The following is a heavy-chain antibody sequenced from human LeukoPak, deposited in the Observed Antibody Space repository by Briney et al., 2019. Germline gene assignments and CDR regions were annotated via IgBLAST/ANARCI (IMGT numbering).Heavy chain of an antibody. Sequence: ASVKVSCKASGYTFTGYYMHWVRQAPGQGLEWIGWINPNSGGTNYAQKFQGRVTMTRDTSISTAYMELSRLRSDDTAVYYCARDLGVLLWFGELLFPVSGLDHEYGMDVWGQGTTVTVSS. J-gene: IGHJ6*02. CDR1: GYTFTGYY. V-gene: IGHV1-2*02. CDR2: INPNSGGT. CDR3: ARDLGVLLWFGELLFPVSGLDHEYGMDV. D-gene: IGHD3-10*01.